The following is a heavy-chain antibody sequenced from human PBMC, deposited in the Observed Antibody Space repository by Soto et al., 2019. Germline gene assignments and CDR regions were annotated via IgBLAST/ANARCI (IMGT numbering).Heavy chain of an antibody. CDR2: ISAYNGNT. CDR1: GYTFTSYG. V-gene: IGHV1-18*01. CDR3: ARDNKRPLGYCSGGSCSGYYYYYMDV. D-gene: IGHD2-15*01. J-gene: IGHJ6*03. Sequence: ASVKVSCKASGYTFTSYGISCVRQAPGQGLEWMGWISAYNGNTNYAQKLQGRVTMTTDTSASTAYMELSSLRSEDTAVYYCARDNKRPLGYCSGGSCSGYYYYYMDVWGKGTTVTVSS.